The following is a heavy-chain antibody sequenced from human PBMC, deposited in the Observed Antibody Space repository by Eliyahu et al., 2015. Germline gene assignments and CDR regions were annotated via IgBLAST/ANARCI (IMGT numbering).Heavy chain of an antibody. J-gene: IGHJ3*01. CDR2: IYYRGST. V-gene: IGHV4-30-4*01. Sequence: QVQLQESGPGLVKPSQTLSLTCTVSXASISSDNYYWSWIRQPPGRGLDWIGSIYYRGSTYYNPSLKSRVTISIDTSKNRFSLKLSSVTAADTAVYYCVREYSNSPDAFDVWGQGSKVIVSS. CDR3: VREYSNSPDAFDV. CDR1: XASISSDNYY. D-gene: IGHD4-23*01.